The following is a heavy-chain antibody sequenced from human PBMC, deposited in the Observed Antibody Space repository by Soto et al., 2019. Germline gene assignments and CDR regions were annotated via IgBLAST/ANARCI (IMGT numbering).Heavy chain of an antibody. D-gene: IGHD2-15*01. V-gene: IGHV4-30-4*01. J-gene: IGHJ4*02. CDR1: GGSISSGDYY. CDR2: IYYSGST. CDR3: ARAVVTGGYFDY. Sequence: SETLSLTCTVSGGSISSGDYYWSWIRQPPGKGLEWIGYIYYSGSTYYNPSLKSRVTISVDTSKNQFSLKLSSVTAADTAVYYCARAVVTGGYFDYWGQGTLVTVSS.